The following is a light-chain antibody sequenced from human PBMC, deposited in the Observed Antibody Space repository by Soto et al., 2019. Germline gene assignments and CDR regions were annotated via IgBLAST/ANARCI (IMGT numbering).Light chain of an antibody. Sequence: QMTQSPSSLSASVGDRISITCRASQTVSTYLNWYQQKPGKAPTLLISATSTLQSGVPSRFSGSGSGTEFTLTITSLQPEDFATYYCQQTYTTPRTFGQGTKVAIE. CDR2: ATS. V-gene: IGKV1-39*01. CDR1: QTVSTY. J-gene: IGKJ1*01. CDR3: QQTYTTPRT.